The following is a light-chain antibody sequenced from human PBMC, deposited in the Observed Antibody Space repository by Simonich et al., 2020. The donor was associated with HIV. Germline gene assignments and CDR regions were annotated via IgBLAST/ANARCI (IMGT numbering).Light chain of an antibody. J-gene: IGLJ2*01. CDR2: DVS. V-gene: IGLV2-14*01. CDR3: SSYTINKTFV. Sequence: QSALTQPASVSGAPGQSITISCTATSSDVGGYNYVAWYQQHPGIAPKIMIYDVSQRPSGVSSRFSGSKSGNTASLTISGLQAEDEADYYCSSYTINKTFVFGGGTKLTVL. CDR1: SSDVGGYNY.